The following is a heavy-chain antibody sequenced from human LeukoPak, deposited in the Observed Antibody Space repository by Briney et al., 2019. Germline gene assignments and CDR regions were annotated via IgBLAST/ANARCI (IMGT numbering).Heavy chain of an antibody. CDR2: IKYDGSEK. J-gene: IGHJ4*02. V-gene: IGHV3-7*01. D-gene: IGHD3-10*01. CDR3: ARDPTYDSGSPLGY. CDR1: GFPFSRYW. Sequence: GGSLRLSCAASGFPFSRYWMTWVRQAPGKGLEWVANIKYDGSEKFYVGSVRGRFTISRDNTNNSLHLQMNSLRAEDTVIYYCARDPTYDSGSPLGYGGQGTLVAVSS.